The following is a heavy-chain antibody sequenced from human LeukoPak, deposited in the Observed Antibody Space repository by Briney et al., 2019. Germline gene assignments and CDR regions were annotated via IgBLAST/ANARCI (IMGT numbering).Heavy chain of an antibody. CDR2: ISAYNGNT. Sequence: ASVKVSCTASGYTFTSYGISWVRQAPGQGLEWMGWISAYNGNTNYAQKLQGRVTMTADTSTSTAYMELRSLTSDDTAVYYCARYEVITGTYYRGMDVWGQGTTVTVS. V-gene: IGHV1-18*01. CDR3: ARYEVITGTYYRGMDV. J-gene: IGHJ6*02. D-gene: IGHD3-22*01. CDR1: GYTFTSYG.